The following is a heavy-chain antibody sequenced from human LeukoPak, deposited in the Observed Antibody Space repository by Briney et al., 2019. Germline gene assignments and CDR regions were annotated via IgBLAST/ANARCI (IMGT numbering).Heavy chain of an antibody. V-gene: IGHV4-59*08. D-gene: IGHD6-13*01. J-gene: IGHJ5*02. Sequence: PSETLSLTCTVSGGSISSYYWSWIRQPPGKGLEWIGHIYYSGSTNYNPSLKSRVTISIDTSKNQFSLRLSSVTAADTAVYYCARQQLVLDWFDPWGQGTLVTVSS. CDR2: IYYSGST. CDR1: GGSISSYY. CDR3: ARQQLVLDWFDP.